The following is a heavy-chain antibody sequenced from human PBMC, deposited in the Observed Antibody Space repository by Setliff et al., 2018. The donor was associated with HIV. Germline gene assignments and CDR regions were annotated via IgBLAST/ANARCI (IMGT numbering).Heavy chain of an antibody. J-gene: IGHJ4*02. CDR2: ILPSGAT. CDR1: GGSMSGYF. D-gene: IGHD2-21*02. CDR3: ARQTATGSSATFDC. V-gene: IGHV4-4*07. Sequence: PSETRSLTCTVSGGSMSGYFWTWIRQPAGKGLEWIGRILPSGATNYNPSLKSRLTMSVDTSNNQFSLKLSSVTAADTAVYYCARQTATGSSATFDCWGQGTLVTVSS.